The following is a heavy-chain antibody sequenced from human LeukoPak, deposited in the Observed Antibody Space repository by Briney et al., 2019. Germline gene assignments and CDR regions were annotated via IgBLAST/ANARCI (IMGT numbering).Heavy chain of an antibody. CDR3: AREGDLMGATMDS. J-gene: IGHJ5*01. D-gene: IGHD3-16*01. V-gene: IGHV3-21*01. CDR1: GFTFSSYT. Sequence: PGGSLRLSCAASGFTFSSYTFDWVRQAPGKGLEWVSSITGGVVFIYQADSVKGRFTVSRDNAKNTLYLQMNRLRAEDTAVYYCAREGDLMGATMDSWGQGTLVIVSS. CDR2: ITGGVVFI.